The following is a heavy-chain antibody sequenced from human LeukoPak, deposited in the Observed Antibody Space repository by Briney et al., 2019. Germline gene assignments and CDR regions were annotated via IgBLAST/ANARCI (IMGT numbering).Heavy chain of an antibody. Sequence: SVKVSCKASGGTFSSYAISWVRQAPGQGLGWMGGIIPIFGTANYAQKFQGRVTITTDESTSTAYMELSSLRSEDTAVYYCARSSRYSYGLGSYYFDYWGQGTLVTVSS. J-gene: IGHJ4*02. V-gene: IGHV1-69*05. CDR1: GGTFSSYA. CDR2: IIPIFGTA. CDR3: ARSSRYSYGLGSYYFDY. D-gene: IGHD5-18*01.